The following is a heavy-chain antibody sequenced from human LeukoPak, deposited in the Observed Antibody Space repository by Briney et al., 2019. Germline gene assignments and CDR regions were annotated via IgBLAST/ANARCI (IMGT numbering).Heavy chain of an antibody. D-gene: IGHD5-18*01. CDR3: AGRVTGYSSGYVY. J-gene: IGHJ4*02. Sequence: GGSLRLSCVASGFTFSNYAMSWVRQAPEKGLDWVSVISGSAHKIRYADSVKGRLTISRDNSENTVYLQMNNLRAEDTALYYCAGRVTGYSSGYVYWGQGTLVTVSS. CDR1: GFTFSNYA. CDR2: ISGSAHKI. V-gene: IGHV3-23*01.